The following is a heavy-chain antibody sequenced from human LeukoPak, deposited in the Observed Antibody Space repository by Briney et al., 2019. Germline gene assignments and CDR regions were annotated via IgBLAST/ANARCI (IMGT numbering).Heavy chain of an antibody. CDR3: AREGDIVATYNWFDP. CDR2: INHSGST. J-gene: IGHJ5*02. Sequence: ASETLSLTCTVSGGSISSYYWSWIRQPPGKGLEWIGEINHSGSTNYNPSLKSRVTISVDTSKNQFSLKLSSVTAADTAVYYCAREGDIVATYNWFDPWGQGTLVTVSS. D-gene: IGHD5-12*01. CDR1: GGSISSYY. V-gene: IGHV4-34*01.